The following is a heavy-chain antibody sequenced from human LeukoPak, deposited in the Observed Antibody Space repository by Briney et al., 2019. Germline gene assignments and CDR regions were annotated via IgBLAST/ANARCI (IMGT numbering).Heavy chain of an antibody. Sequence: GGSLRLSCAASGFTVSSNYMSWVRQAPGKGLEWVSAISGSGGSTYYADSVKGRFTISRDNSKNTLYLQMNSLRAEDTAVYYCAKEQQQLVRWLSYYGMDVWGQGTTVTVSS. CDR2: ISGSGGST. D-gene: IGHD6-13*01. CDR3: AKEQQQLVRWLSYYGMDV. J-gene: IGHJ6*02. CDR1: GFTVSSNY. V-gene: IGHV3-23*01.